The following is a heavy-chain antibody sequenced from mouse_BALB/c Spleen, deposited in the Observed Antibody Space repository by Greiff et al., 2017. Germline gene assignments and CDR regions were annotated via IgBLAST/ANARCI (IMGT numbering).Heavy chain of an antibody. Sequence: EVQVVESGGGLVKPGGSLKLSCAASGFTFSSYAMSWVRQTPEKRLEWVASISSGGSTYYPDSVKGRFTISRDNARNILYLQMSSLRSEDTAMYYCARIPIYYDYDGAMDYWGQGTSVTVSS. V-gene: IGHV5-6-5*01. CDR3: ARIPIYYDYDGAMDY. D-gene: IGHD2-4*01. J-gene: IGHJ4*01. CDR2: ISSGGST. CDR1: GFTFSSYA.